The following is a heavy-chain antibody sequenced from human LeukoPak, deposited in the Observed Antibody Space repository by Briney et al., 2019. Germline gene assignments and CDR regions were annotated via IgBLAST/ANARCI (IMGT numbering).Heavy chain of an antibody. J-gene: IGHJ4*02. D-gene: IGHD3-22*01. Sequence: SQTLSLTCTVSGGSISSGDYYWSWIRQPPGKGLEWIGYIYYSGSTYYNPSLKSRVTISVDTSKNQFSLKLSSVTAADTAVYYCARGDYYDSSGHNYYFDYWGQGTLVTVSS. CDR2: IYYSGST. V-gene: IGHV4-30-4*01. CDR1: GGSISSGDYY. CDR3: ARGDYYDSSGHNYYFDY.